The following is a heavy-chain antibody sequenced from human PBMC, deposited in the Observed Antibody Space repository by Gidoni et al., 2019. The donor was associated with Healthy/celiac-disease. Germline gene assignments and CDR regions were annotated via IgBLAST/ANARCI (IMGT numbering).Heavy chain of an antibody. CDR3: AKVNRVTGTYNWNPFDY. J-gene: IGHJ4*02. Sequence: EVQLLESGGGLVQPGGSLRLSCASSGFTFSSYAMSWVRQAPGKGLEWVSAISGSGGSTYYADSVKGRFTISRDNSKNTLYLQMNSLRAEDTAVYYCAKVNRVTGTYNWNPFDYWGQGTLVTVSS. D-gene: IGHD1-20*01. CDR2: ISGSGGST. V-gene: IGHV3-23*01. CDR1: GFTFSSYA.